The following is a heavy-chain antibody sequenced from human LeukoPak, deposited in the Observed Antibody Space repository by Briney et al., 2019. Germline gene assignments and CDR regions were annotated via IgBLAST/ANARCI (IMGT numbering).Heavy chain of an antibody. D-gene: IGHD3-16*01. CDR2: ISSSSSYI. V-gene: IGHV3-21*01. J-gene: IGHJ3*02. CDR3: ARDLLYGPGAFDI. CDR1: GFTFSSYS. Sequence: PGGSLRLSCAASGFTFSSYSMNWVRQAPGKGLEWVSSISSSSSYIYYADSVKGRFTISRDNAKNSLYLQMNSLRAEDTAVYYCARDLLYGPGAFDIWGQGTMVTVSS.